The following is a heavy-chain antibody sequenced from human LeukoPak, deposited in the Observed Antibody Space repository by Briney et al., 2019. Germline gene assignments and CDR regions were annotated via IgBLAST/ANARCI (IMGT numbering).Heavy chain of an antibody. CDR2: INPNSGGT. CDR3: ARLSPHYGDYKVDP. D-gene: IGHD4-17*01. V-gene: IGHV1-2*02. J-gene: IGHJ5*02. Sequence: GASVKVSCKASGYTFTGYYMHWVRQAPGPGLEWMGWINPNSGGTNYAQKFQGRVTMTRDTSISTAYMELSRLRSDDTAVYYCARLSPHYGDYKVDPWGQGTLVTVSS. CDR1: GYTFTGYY.